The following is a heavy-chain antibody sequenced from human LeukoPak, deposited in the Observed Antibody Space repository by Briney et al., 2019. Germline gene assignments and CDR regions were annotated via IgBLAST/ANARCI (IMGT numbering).Heavy chain of an antibody. J-gene: IGHJ5*02. Sequence: GGSLRLSCAASGFTFSDNWMSWVRQAPGKGLEWVANIKQDGSETYYVDSVKGRFTISRDNAKNSLYLQMNSLRAEDTAVYYCASAGRRGIVGASWGRGTLVTVSS. CDR1: GFTFSDNW. V-gene: IGHV3-7*01. CDR3: ASAGRRGIVGAS. D-gene: IGHD1-26*01. CDR2: IKQDGSET.